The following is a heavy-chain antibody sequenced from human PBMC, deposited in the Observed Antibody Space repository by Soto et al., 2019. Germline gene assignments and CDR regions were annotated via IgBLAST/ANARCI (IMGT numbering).Heavy chain of an antibody. J-gene: IGHJ4*02. V-gene: IGHV5-51*01. D-gene: IGHD3-10*01. CDR2: IYPGDSDT. CDR3: ARHTMFRGVIIKNFDY. CDR1: GYSFTSYW. Sequence: GESLKISCKGSGYSFTSYWIGWVRQMPGKGLEWMGIIYPGDSDTRYSPSFQGQVTISADKSISTAYLQWSSLKASDTAMYYCARHTMFRGVIIKNFDYWGQGTLVTVSS.